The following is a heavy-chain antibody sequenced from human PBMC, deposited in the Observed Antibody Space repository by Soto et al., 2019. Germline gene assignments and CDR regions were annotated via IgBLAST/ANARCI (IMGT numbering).Heavy chain of an antibody. J-gene: IGHJ6*02. CDR2: ISSSGSTI. CDR3: ARVVVPAAEGLRRYYGMDV. V-gene: IGHV3-48*03. D-gene: IGHD2-2*01. Sequence: GGSLRLSCAASGFTFSSYEMNWVRQAPGKGLEWVSYISSSGSTIYYADSVKGRFTISRDNAKNSLYLQMNSLRAEDTAVYYRARVVVPAAEGLRRYYGMDVWGQGTTVTVSS. CDR1: GFTFSSYE.